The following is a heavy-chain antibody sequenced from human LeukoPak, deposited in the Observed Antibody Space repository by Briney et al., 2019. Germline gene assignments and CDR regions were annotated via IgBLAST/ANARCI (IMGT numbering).Heavy chain of an antibody. D-gene: IGHD1-26*01. CDR3: ARTRYSGSHNSAFDL. CDR2: IYYSGNT. V-gene: IGHV4-59*08. J-gene: IGHJ3*01. CDR1: GGSLSSYY. Sequence: SETLSLTCTVSGGSLSSYYWSWIRQSPGKGLEWIGNIYYSGNTNYNPSLKSRVTISIDTSRIHFSLHLSSVTAADTAVYYCARTRYSGSHNSAFDLWGQGTVVTVSS.